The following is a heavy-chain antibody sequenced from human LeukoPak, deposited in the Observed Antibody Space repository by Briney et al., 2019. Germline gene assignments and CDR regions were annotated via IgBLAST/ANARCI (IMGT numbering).Heavy chain of an antibody. CDR1: GGSISDYY. D-gene: IGHD3/OR15-3a*01. J-gene: IGHJ4*02. V-gene: IGHV4-59*08. CDR3: ARHIWTAGSIE. CDR2: MYNSDTT. Sequence: SETLSLTCTISGGSISDYYWSWIRQPPGKGLEWIAYMYNSDTTKYNPSLRRRVTISMHRYKNQISLKQSPVTAADTSPYHCARHIWTAGSIEWGQGALVTVCS.